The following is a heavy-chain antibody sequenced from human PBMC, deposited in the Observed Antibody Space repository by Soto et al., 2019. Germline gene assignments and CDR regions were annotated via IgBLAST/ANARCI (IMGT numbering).Heavy chain of an antibody. Sequence: QVQLVESGGGVVQPGRSLRLSCAASGFTLSSYGMHWVRQAPGKGLEWVAVIWYDGDKKYYADSVKVRFTISRDEYQNTVYLHMSSMRGEDTGVYYCARGSAGSESVVVVPAIDFYSFDTWGQGTLVSVSS. CDR2: IWYDGDKK. V-gene: IGHV3-33*01. D-gene: IGHD2-15*01. CDR1: GFTLSSYG. J-gene: IGHJ4*02. CDR3: ARGSAGSESVVVVPAIDFYSFDT.